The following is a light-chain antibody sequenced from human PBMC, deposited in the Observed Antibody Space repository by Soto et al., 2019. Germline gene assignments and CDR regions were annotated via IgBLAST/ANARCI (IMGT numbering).Light chain of an antibody. CDR2: EVS. V-gene: IGLV2-8*01. CDR1: SSDVGGYNY. CDR3: SSYAGGNYV. J-gene: IGLJ1*01. Sequence: QSALTQPPSASGSPGQSVTISCTGTSSDVGGYNYVSWYQQRPGKAPKLIIYEVSKRPSGVPDRFSGSKSGNTASLTVSGLQAEDEADYYCSSYAGGNYVLGTGTQLTVL.